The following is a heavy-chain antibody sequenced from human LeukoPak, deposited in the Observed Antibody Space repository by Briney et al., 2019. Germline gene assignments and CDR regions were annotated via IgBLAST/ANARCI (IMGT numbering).Heavy chain of an antibody. Sequence: SETLSLTCAVYGGSFSGYYWSWIRQPPGKGLEWIGEINHSGSTSYNPSLKSRVTISVDTSKNQFSLKLSSVTAADTAVYYCARARTYGATEDYWGQGTLVTVSS. V-gene: IGHV4-34*01. CDR2: INHSGST. CDR1: GGSFSGYY. J-gene: IGHJ4*02. CDR3: ARARTYGATEDY. D-gene: IGHD4-17*01.